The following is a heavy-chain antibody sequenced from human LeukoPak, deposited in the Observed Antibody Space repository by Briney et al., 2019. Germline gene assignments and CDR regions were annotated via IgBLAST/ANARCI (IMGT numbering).Heavy chain of an antibody. CDR3: ARECGAYYYDSSGYCNDH. CDR2: ISQYNGNT. D-gene: IGHD3-22*01. Sequence: AAVKVSCKASGYTFTSYGITWVRQAPGQGLEWMGWISQYNGNTNYAQKLQGRFTMTTDTSTSTAYMDLRSLRSDDTAVYYCARECGAYYYDSSGYCNDHWGQGTLVTVSS. V-gene: IGHV1-18*01. J-gene: IGHJ4*02. CDR1: GYTFTSYG.